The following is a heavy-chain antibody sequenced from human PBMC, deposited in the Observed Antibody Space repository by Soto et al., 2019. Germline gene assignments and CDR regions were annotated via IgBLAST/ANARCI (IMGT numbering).Heavy chain of an antibody. CDR3: ATAPEGYIAVAGYAEYFQH. J-gene: IGHJ1*01. Sequence: ASVKVSCKVSGYTLTELSMHWVRQAPGKGLEWMGGFDPEDGETIYAQKFQGRVTMTEDTSTDTAYMELSSLRSEDTAVYYCATAPEGYIAVAGYAEYFQHWGQGTLVTVSS. V-gene: IGHV1-24*01. CDR1: GYTLTELS. D-gene: IGHD6-19*01. CDR2: FDPEDGET.